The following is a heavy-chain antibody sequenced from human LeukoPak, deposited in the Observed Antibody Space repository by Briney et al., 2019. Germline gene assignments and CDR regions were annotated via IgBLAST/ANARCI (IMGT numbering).Heavy chain of an antibody. V-gene: IGHV1-18*01. J-gene: IGHJ6*02. CDR2: ISAYNGNT. CDR3: AKFHADYFYSYGMDV. CDR1: GYTFTNNG. D-gene: IGHD2/OR15-2a*01. Sequence: ASVKVSCKASGYTFTNNGITWVRQAPGRGLEWLGWISAYNGNTNYAQKFQDRVTMTTDTSTSTAYMEMRSLRSDDTAVYYCAKFHADYFYSYGMDVWGQGTTVTVSS.